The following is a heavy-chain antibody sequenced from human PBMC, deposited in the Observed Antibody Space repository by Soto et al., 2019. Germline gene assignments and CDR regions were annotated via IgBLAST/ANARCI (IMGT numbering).Heavy chain of an antibody. CDR2: ISGGGRPI. Sequence: EVQLVESGGGSVQPGGSLRLSCAASGFTFSTFSMNWVRQAPGRGLEWISYISGGGRPIFYAASVKGRFTISRDNAKNSLYLQMDSLSAEDTAVYYCARDLGWAFDSWGQGTLVTVSS. V-gene: IGHV3-48*01. CDR1: GFTFSTFS. J-gene: IGHJ4*02. D-gene: IGHD6-19*01. CDR3: ARDLGWAFDS.